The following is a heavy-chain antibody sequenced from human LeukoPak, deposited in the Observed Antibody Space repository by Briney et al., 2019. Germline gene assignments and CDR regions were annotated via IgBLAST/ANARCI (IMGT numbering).Heavy chain of an antibody. CDR1: GFIFSDYY. D-gene: IGHD1-26*01. CDR3: ARKTDTTVGGDY. J-gene: IGHJ4*02. V-gene: IGHV3-11*01. Sequence: PGGSLRLSCAASGFIFSDYYMSWIRQAPGKGPEWVSYIGNSGTPIYYADSVKGRFTISRDNVKNSLYLQMNGLRAEDTAVYYCARKTDTTVGGDYWGRGTLVTVSS. CDR2: IGNSGTPI.